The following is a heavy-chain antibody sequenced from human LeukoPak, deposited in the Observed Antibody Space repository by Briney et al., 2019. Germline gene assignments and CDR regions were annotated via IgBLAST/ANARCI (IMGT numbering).Heavy chain of an antibody. CDR2: ISGSSGST. CDR3: AASTTAYYDILTGYYNLHYYYMDV. V-gene: IGHV3-23*01. Sequence: GGSLRLSCAASGFTFSSYAMSWVRQAPGKGLEWVSAISGSSGSTYYADSVKGRFTISRDNSKNTLDLQMNSLRAEDTAVYYCAASTTAYYDILTGYYNLHYYYMDVWGKGTTVTVSS. J-gene: IGHJ6*03. D-gene: IGHD3-9*01. CDR1: GFTFSSYA.